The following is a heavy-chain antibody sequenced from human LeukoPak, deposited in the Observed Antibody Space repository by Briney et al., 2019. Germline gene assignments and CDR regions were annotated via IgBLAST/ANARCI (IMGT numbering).Heavy chain of an antibody. CDR3: ARRPTSSFYYYYGMDV. V-gene: IGHV1-3*01. CDR1: GYTFTSYA. Sequence: GASVKVSCEASGYTFTSYAMHWVRQAPGQRLEWMGWINAGNGNTKYSQKFQGRVTITRDTSASTAYMELSSLRSEDTAVYYCARRPTSSFYYYYGMDVWGQGTTVTVSS. CDR2: INAGNGNT. J-gene: IGHJ6*02.